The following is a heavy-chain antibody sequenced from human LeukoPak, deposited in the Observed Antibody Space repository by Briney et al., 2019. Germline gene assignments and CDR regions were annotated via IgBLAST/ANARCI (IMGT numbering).Heavy chain of an antibody. CDR1: GFIFDDYA. J-gene: IGHJ3*02. D-gene: IGHD3-22*01. CDR2: ISWNNNNI. CDR3: ARDNSGGYYYESSGYYYVGAFDI. V-gene: IGHV3-9*01. Sequence: GGSLRLSCAASGFIFDDYAMHWVRQAPGKGLEWVSGISWNNNNIGYADSVKGRFNISRDNAKNSLYLQMNSLRAEDTAVYYCARDNSGGYYYESSGYYYVGAFDIWGQGTMVTVSS.